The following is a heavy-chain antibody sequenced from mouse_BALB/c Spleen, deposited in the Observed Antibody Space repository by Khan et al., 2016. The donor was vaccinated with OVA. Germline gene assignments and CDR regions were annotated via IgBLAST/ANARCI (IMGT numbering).Heavy chain of an antibody. Sequence: QVQLKESGAELMKPGASVKISCKATGYTFRSSWIEWVKQRPGHGLEWIGEILPGTGSTNYNEKFKGKATFTADTSSNTAYMQLSSLTSEDSAVYYCARWGPYGNFGHYWGQGTLVTVSA. CDR2: ILPGTGST. V-gene: IGHV1-9*01. CDR1: GYTFRSSW. J-gene: IGHJ3*01. D-gene: IGHD2-1*01. CDR3: ARWGPYGNFGHY.